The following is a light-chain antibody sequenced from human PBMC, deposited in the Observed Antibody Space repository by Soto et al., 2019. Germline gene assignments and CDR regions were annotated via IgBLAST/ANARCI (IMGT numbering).Light chain of an antibody. CDR3: QQSYNTPRT. V-gene: IGKV1-39*01. CDR2: SSS. CDR1: ERISNY. J-gene: IGKJ1*01. Sequence: DIQLTQSPSSLSASVGDRVTITCRASERISNYLNWYQQKPGTAPKLLIWSSSTLPSGVPSRFSGSGSGTDFTLSISGRQPEDFAVYYCQQSYNTPRTFGQGTKVEVK.